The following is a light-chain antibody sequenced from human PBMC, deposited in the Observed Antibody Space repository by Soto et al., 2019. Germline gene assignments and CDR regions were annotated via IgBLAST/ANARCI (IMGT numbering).Light chain of an antibody. CDR3: QQRTNWLYT. V-gene: IGKV3-11*01. CDR1: QSVSTY. CDR2: DAS. Sequence: EIVLTQSPATLSLSPGERATLSCRASQSVSTYLAWYQQKPGQAPRLLIHDASNRASGVPARFSGSGSGTDFTPPISSLEPEDFAVYYCQQRTNWLYTFGQGTKLEIK. J-gene: IGKJ2*01.